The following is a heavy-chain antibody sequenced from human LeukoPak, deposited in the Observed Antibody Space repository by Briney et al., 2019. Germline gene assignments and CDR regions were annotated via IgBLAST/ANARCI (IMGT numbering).Heavy chain of an antibody. CDR1: GFSFSSYG. D-gene: IGHD3-22*01. CDR2: IRFDGSDK. V-gene: IGHV3-30*02. CDR3: TKDTTYHYDSSAYYLFDY. J-gene: IGHJ4*02. Sequence: GGSLRLSCAASGFSFSSYGMHWVRQAPGKGLEWVAFIRFDGSDKYYADSVKGRFTISRDTSKNTLILQLNSLRAEDTAVYYCTKDTTYHYDSSAYYLFDYWGQGTLVTVSS.